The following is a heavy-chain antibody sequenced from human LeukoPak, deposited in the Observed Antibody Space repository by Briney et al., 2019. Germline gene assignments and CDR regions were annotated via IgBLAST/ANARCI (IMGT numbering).Heavy chain of an antibody. CDR1: GGTFSSYA. D-gene: IGHD3-3*01. J-gene: IGHJ6*02. Sequence: ASVKVSCKASGGTFSSYAISWVRQAPGQGLEWMGRIIPILGIANYAQKFQGRVTITADKSTSTAYMELSSLRSEDTAVYYCAGRFLEWLSPIRYYYGMDVWGQGTTVTVSS. V-gene: IGHV1-69*10. CDR2: IIPILGIA. CDR3: AGRFLEWLSPIRYYYGMDV.